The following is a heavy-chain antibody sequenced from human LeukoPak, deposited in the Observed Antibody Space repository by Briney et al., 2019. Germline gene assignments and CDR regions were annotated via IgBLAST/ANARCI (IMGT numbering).Heavy chain of an antibody. D-gene: IGHD1-14*01. J-gene: IGHJ4*02. Sequence: IPSETLSLTCAVYGGSFSGNYWSWIRQPPGKGLEWIGEINHSGSTNYNPSLKSRVTISVDTSKNQFSLKLSSVTAADTAVYYCARGGRKYDYWGQGTLVTVSS. CDR3: ARGGRKYDY. V-gene: IGHV4-34*01. CDR1: GGSFSGNY. CDR2: INHSGST.